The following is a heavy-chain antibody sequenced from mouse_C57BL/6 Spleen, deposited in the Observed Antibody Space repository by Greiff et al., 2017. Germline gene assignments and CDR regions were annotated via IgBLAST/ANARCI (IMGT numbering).Heavy chain of an antibody. J-gene: IGHJ4*01. CDR2: ISDGGSYT. Sequence: EVQRVESGGGLVKPGGSLKLSCAASGFTFSSYAMSWVRQTPEKRLEWVATISDGGSYTYYPDNVKGRFTISRDNAKNNLYLQMSHLKSEDTAMYYCARDWDSNYAMDYWGQGTSVTVSS. CDR3: ARDWDSNYAMDY. D-gene: IGHD2-5*01. CDR1: GFTFSSYA. V-gene: IGHV5-4*01.